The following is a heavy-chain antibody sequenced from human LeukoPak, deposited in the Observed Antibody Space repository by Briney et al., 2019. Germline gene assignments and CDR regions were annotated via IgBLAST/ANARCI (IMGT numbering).Heavy chain of an antibody. CDR1: GYTFTYRY. V-gene: IGHV1-45*02. J-gene: IGHJ3*02. Sequence: SVKVSCKASGYTFTYRYLHWVRQAPGQALEWMGWITPFNGNTIYAQKFQDRVTITRDRSMSTAYMELSSLRSEDTAMYYCARSFYYDSSGSDAFDIWGQGTMVTVSS. D-gene: IGHD3-22*01. CDR2: ITPFNGNT. CDR3: ARSFYYDSSGSDAFDI.